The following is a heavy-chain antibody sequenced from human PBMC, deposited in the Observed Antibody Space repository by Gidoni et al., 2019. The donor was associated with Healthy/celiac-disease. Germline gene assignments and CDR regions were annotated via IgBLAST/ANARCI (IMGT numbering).Heavy chain of an antibody. CDR2: INHSGST. CDR3: ARGPTSATAEMATITGGYYFDY. CDR1: GGSFSGYY. J-gene: IGHJ4*02. Sequence: QVQLQQWGAGLLKPSETLSLTCAVYGGSFSGYYWSWIRQPPGKGLEWIGEINHSGSTNYNPSLKSRVTISVDTSKNQFSLKLSSVTAADTAVYYCARGPTSATAEMATITGGYYFDYWGQGTLVTVSS. V-gene: IGHV4-34*01. D-gene: IGHD5-12*01.